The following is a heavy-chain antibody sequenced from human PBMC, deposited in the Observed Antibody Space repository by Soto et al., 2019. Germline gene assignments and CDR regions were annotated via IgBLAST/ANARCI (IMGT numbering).Heavy chain of an antibody. CDR3: ARAPDCSGGSCLFDP. D-gene: IGHD2-15*01. CDR2: ISSSSSYI. CDR1: GFTFSSYS. Sequence: EVQLVESGGGLVKPGGSLRLSCAASGFTFSSYSMNWVRQAPGKGLEWVSSISSSSSYIYYADSVKGRFTISRDNAKNALYLQMNSLRAEETAVDYCARAPDCSGGSCLFDPGGQGTLVTVSS. J-gene: IGHJ5*02. V-gene: IGHV3-21*01.